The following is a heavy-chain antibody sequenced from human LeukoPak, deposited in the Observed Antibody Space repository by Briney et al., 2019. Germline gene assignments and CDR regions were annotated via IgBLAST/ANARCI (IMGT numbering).Heavy chain of an antibody. V-gene: IGHV4-39*07. CDR3: ATSEWSNNWFDP. Sequence: PSETLSLTCTVSGGSISSSSYYWGWIRQPPGKGLEWIGSIYHSGSTYYNPSLKSRVTISVDTSKNQFSLKLSSVTAADTAVYYCATSEWSNNWFDPWGQGTLVTVSS. J-gene: IGHJ5*02. CDR1: GGSISSSSYY. CDR2: IYHSGST. D-gene: IGHD3-3*01.